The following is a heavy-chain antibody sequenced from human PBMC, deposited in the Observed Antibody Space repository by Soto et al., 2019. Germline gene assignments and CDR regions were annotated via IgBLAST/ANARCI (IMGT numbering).Heavy chain of an antibody. V-gene: IGHV2-5*02. CDR2: IYWDDDK. CDR3: AQSSGQQLVEGNWFDP. D-gene: IGHD6-13*01. Sequence: QITLKESGPPLVKPTQTLTLTCTFSGFSLSTSGVGVGWIRQPPGKALEWLALIYWDDDKRYSPSLKSRLTITKDASKNHVVLTMTNMDPVDTATYYCAQSSGQQLVEGNWFDPWGQGTLVTVSS. CDR1: GFSLSTSGVG. J-gene: IGHJ5*02.